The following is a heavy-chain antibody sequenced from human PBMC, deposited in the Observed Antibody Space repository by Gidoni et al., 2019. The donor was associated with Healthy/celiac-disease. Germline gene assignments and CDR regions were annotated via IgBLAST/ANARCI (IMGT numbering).Heavy chain of an antibody. V-gene: IGHV1-69*01. CDR3: ARSWIGHLEWLLFNWFDP. CDR1: GGTFSSYA. Sequence: QVQLVQSGAEVKKPGSSVKVSCKASGGTFSSYAISWVRQAPGPGLEWMGGIIPIFGTANYAQKFQGRVTITADESTSTAYMELSSLRSEDTAVYYCARSWIGHLEWLLFNWFDPWGQGTLVTVSS. CDR2: IIPIFGTA. D-gene: IGHD3-3*01. J-gene: IGHJ5*02.